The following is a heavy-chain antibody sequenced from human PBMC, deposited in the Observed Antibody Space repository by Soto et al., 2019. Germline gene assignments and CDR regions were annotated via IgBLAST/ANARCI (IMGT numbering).Heavy chain of an antibody. CDR3: AREDVIVLVPAAMFY. CDR1: GFTFSSYA. V-gene: IGHV3-30-3*01. J-gene: IGHJ4*02. Sequence: PGGSLRLSCAASGFTFSSYAMHWVRQAPGKGLEWVAVISYDGSNKYYADSVKGRFTISRDNSKNTLYLQMNSLIAEDTAVYYCAREDVIVLVPAAMFYWGQGTLVTVSS. CDR2: ISYDGSNK. D-gene: IGHD2-2*01.